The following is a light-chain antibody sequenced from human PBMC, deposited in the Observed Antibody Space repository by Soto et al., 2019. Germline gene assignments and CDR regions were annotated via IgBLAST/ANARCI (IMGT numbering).Light chain of an antibody. CDR1: SSDVGGYNF. V-gene: IGLV2-14*01. CDR2: DVS. Sequence: QSLLTQPASVSGSPGQSITISCTGTSSDVGGYNFVSWYQQHPGKAPKLMIYDVSNRPSGVSNRFSGSKSGNTASLTISGLQAEDEADYYCSAYRSSSALDVFGTGTKVTVL. CDR3: SAYRSSSALDV. J-gene: IGLJ1*01.